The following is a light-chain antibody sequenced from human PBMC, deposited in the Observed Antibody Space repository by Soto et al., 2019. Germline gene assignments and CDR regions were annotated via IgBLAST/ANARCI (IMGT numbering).Light chain of an antibody. CDR3: QQYGSSPRALT. J-gene: IGKJ4*01. CDR1: QSVSSSY. Sequence: EILLTQSPGTLSLSPGERATLSCRASQSVSSSYLAWYQQKPGQAPRLLIYGASSRATGIPDRFSGSGSGTDFTLTISRLEPEDFAVYYWQQYGSSPRALTFGGGTKVEIK. CDR2: GAS. V-gene: IGKV3-20*01.